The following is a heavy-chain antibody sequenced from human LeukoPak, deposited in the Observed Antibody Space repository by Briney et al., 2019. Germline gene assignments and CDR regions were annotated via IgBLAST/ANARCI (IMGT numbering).Heavy chain of an antibody. J-gene: IGHJ3*02. CDR1: GYKFIQYG. Sequence: ASVKVSCRASGYKFIQYGITWVRQVPGQGLEWMGWINTSNGNTNYAQNFQGRVTMTTDTSTSTAYMELRSLRSDDTAVYYCARSRGGDAWDALDIWGQGTMVTVSS. CDR2: INTSNGNT. V-gene: IGHV1-18*01. D-gene: IGHD2-21*02. CDR3: ARSRGGDAWDALDI.